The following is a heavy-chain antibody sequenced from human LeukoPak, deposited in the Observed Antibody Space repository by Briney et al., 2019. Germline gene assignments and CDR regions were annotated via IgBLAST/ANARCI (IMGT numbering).Heavy chain of an antibody. Sequence: SVKVPCKASGGTFSSYAISWVRQAPGQGLEWMGRIIPIFGTANYAQKFQGRVTITTDESTSTAYMELSSLRSEDTAVYYCARDGLTGYYIPFDYWGQGTLVTVSS. CDR3: ARDGLTGYYIPFDY. CDR1: GGTFSSYA. D-gene: IGHD3-9*01. V-gene: IGHV1-69*05. J-gene: IGHJ4*02. CDR2: IIPIFGTA.